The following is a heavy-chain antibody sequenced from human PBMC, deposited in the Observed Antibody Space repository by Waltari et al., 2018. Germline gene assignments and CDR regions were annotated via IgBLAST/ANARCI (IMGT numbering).Heavy chain of an antibody. D-gene: IGHD5-12*01. CDR3: ARERSAEWLRRYYYMDV. CDR2: IYYSGSN. J-gene: IGHJ6*03. Sequence: QVQLQESGPGLVKPSETLSLPCPVSVGSISSHSGIWIRPPPRKGLEWIGYIYYSGSNNYNPSLKSRVTISVDTSKNQFSLKLSSVTAADTAVYYCARERSAEWLRRYYYMDVWGKGTTVTVSS. V-gene: IGHV4-59*11. CDR1: VGSISSHS.